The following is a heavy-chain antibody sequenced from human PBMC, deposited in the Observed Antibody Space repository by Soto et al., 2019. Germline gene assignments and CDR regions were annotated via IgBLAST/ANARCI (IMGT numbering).Heavy chain of an antibody. CDR3: ARDVGAGIAVAGTDSDY. CDR1: GFTFSSYS. J-gene: IGHJ4*02. Sequence: EVQLVESGGGLVKPGGSLRLSCAASGFTFSSYSMNWVRQAPGKGLEWVSSISSSSSYIYYADSVKGRFTISRDNAKNSLYLQMNSLRAEDTAVYYCARDVGAGIAVAGTDSDYWGQGTLVTVSS. D-gene: IGHD6-19*01. V-gene: IGHV3-21*01. CDR2: ISSSSSYI.